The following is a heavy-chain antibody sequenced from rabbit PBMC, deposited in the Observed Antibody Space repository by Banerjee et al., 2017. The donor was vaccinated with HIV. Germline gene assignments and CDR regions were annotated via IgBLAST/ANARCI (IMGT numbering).Heavy chain of an antibody. Sequence: QSLEESGGDLVKPGASLTLTCKASGFDFSSSYYMCWVRQAPGKGLEYIGYIVPIFGVTYYANWVNGRFTISSDNAQNTLYLQLNSLTAADTATYFCVREAGYGGYGDGNLWGQGTLVTVS. CDR1: GFDFSSSYY. CDR2: IVPIFGVT. V-gene: IGHV1S40*01. CDR3: VREAGYGGYGDGNL. D-gene: IGHD6-1*01. J-gene: IGHJ4*01.